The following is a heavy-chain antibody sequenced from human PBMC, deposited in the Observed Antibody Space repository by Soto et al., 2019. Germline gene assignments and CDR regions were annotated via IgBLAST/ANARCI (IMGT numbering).Heavy chain of an antibody. D-gene: IGHD5-18*01. Sequence: QVQLVESGGGVVQPGRSLRLSCAASGFTFSSYAMHWVRQAPGKGLEWVAVISYDGSNKYYADSVKGRFTISRDNSKNSXYXXRNRLRAEDTAVYYCARHWSSHTATVAPTSHRLDYWGQGTLVTVSS. J-gene: IGHJ4*02. CDR1: GFTFSSYA. CDR3: ARHWSSHTATVAPTSHRLDY. V-gene: IGHV3-30-3*01. CDR2: ISYDGSNK.